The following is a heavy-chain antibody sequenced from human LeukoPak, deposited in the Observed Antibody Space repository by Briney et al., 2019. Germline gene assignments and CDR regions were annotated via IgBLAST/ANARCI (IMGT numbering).Heavy chain of an antibody. J-gene: IGHJ4*02. V-gene: IGHV4-38-2*01. D-gene: IGHD6-19*01. CDR1: GYSISSGYN. CDR2: IYHSGST. Sequence: SETLSLTCAVSGYSISSGYNWGGSRQPPGKGVEWIGSIYHSGSTYYKPSLKRRITISVDTSNNHFSLKLSSVTAADTAVYYCARIVVAGPIDYWGQGTLVTVSS. CDR3: ARIVVAGPIDY.